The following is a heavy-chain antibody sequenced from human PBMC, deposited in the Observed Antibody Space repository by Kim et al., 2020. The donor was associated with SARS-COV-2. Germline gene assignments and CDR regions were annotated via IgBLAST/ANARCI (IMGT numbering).Heavy chain of an antibody. J-gene: IGHJ6*02. CDR1: GDSVSSNSAA. Sequence: SQTLSLTCAISGDSVSSNSAAWNWIRQSPSRGLEWLGRTYYRSKWYNDYAVSVKSRITINPDTSKNQFSLQLNSVTPEDTAVYYCARDRLWCGEPAALYYYYYGMDVWGQGTTVTVSS. D-gene: IGHD3-10*01. CDR3: ARDRLWCGEPAALYYYYYGMDV. CDR2: TYYRSKWYN. V-gene: IGHV6-1*01.